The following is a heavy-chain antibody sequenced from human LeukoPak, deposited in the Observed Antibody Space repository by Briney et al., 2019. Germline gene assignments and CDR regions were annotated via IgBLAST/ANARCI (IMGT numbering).Heavy chain of an antibody. CDR3: ARDDLLTTVDY. Sequence: GGSLRLSCAASGFSVSSNYMTWVRQAPGKGLEWVSVIYSGGTTYYADSVKGRLTISRDNSKSTLHLQMNNLRVEDTAVYYCARDDLLTTVDYWGQGTLVTVSS. J-gene: IGHJ4*02. V-gene: IGHV3-66*02. CDR1: GFSVSSNY. D-gene: IGHD4-17*01. CDR2: IYSGGTT.